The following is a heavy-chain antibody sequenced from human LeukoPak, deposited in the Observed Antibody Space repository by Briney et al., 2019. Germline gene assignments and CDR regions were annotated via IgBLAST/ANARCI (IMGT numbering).Heavy chain of an antibody. CDR2: ISVRGGST. J-gene: IGHJ2*01. CDR3: ARHYSSAYYYLTYFDL. D-gene: IGHD3-22*01. V-gene: IGHV3-23*01. Sequence: GGSLRLSCAASGFTFSSYWMSWVRQAPGKGLEWVSGISVRGGSTYYADSVKGRFTISRDNSKNTLYLQMNNLRAEDTAVYYCARHYSSAYYYLTYFDLWGRGTLVTVSS. CDR1: GFTFSSYW.